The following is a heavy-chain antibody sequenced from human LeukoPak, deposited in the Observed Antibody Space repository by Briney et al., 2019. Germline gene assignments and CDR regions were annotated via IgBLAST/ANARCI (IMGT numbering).Heavy chain of an antibody. J-gene: IGHJ5*02. V-gene: IGHV3-73*01. CDR3: TRLHRSGWYNWFDP. CDR2: IRSKANSYAT. CDR1: GFTFSGSA. Sequence: GGSLRLSCAASGFTFSGSAMHWVRQASGKGLEWVGRIRSKANSYATAYAASVKGRFTISRDDSKNTAYLQMNSLKTEDTAVYYCTRLHRSGWYNWFDPWGQGTLVTVSS. D-gene: IGHD6-19*01.